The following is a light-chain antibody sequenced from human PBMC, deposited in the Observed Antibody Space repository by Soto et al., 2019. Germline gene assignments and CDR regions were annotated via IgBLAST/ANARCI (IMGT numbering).Light chain of an antibody. CDR1: QTISNNY. Sequence: EIVLTQSPGTLSLSPGESATLSCRASQTISNNYLAWYQHRAGQAPRLLIYGASIRATDIPDRFRGSGSGTDFTLTISRLEPGDFAVYYCQHYGSPPRPFGQGTKV. V-gene: IGKV3-20*01. CDR2: GAS. CDR3: QHYGSPPRP. J-gene: IGKJ1*01.